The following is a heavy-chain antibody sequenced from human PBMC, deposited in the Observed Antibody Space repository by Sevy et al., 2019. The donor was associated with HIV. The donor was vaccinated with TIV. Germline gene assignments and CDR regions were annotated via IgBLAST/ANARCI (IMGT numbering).Heavy chain of an antibody. V-gene: IGHV1-2*02. CDR1: GYTFTGYY. Sequence: ASVKVSCKASGYTFTGYYMHWVRQAPGQGLEWMGWTNPNSGGTNYAQKFKGRVTMTRETSISTAKMELSRLRSDDTAVYYYAREGEDTVTPMNYYYYGMDVWGQGTTVTVSS. CDR3: AREGEDTVTPMNYYYYGMDV. J-gene: IGHJ6*02. D-gene: IGHD4-4*01. CDR2: TNPNSGGT.